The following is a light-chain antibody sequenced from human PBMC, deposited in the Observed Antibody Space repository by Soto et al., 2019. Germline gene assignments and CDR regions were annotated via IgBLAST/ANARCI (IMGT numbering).Light chain of an antibody. CDR1: TGAVTSGHY. V-gene: IGLV7-46*01. J-gene: IGLJ2*01. CDR2: DTT. Sequence: AVVTQEPSLTVSPGGTVTLTCGSNTGAVTSGHYPYWFQQKPGQAPRTLIYDTTNRQSWTPVRFSGSLLGGKAALTLSGAQPEDEADYYCLLSYSGARLVVFGGGTKVTVL. CDR3: LLSYSGARLVV.